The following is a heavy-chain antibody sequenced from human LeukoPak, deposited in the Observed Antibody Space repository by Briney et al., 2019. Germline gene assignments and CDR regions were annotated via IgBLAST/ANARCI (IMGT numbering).Heavy chain of an antibody. CDR1: GFTFSSYW. J-gene: IGHJ4*02. CDR3: ARGEGDYGDFPLGY. CDR2: IHSDGSST. Sequence: GGSLRLSCAASGFTFSSYWMHWVRQAPGKGLVWVSRIHSDGSSTSYADSVKGRFTISRDNAKNTLYLQMNSLRAEDTGVYYCARGEGDYGDFPLGYWGQGTLVTVSS. D-gene: IGHD4-17*01. V-gene: IGHV3-74*01.